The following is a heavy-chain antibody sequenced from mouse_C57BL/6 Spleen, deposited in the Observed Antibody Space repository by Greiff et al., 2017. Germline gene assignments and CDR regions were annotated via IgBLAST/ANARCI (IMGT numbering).Heavy chain of an antibody. CDR3: ARGDFCGSTTRYFDV. Sequence: QVQLKESGAELARPGASVKLSCKASGYTFTSYGISWVKQRTGQGLEWIGEIYPRSGNTYYNEKFKGKATLTADKSSSTAYMELRSLTSEDSAVYFGARGDFCGSTTRYFDVWGTGTRSPSPQ. CDR2: IYPRSGNT. D-gene: IGHD1-1*01. J-gene: IGHJ1*03. V-gene: IGHV1-81*01. CDR1: GYTFTSYG.